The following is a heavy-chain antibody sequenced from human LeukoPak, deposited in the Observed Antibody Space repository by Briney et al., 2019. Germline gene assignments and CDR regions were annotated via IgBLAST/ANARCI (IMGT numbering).Heavy chain of an antibody. CDR2: INGRGIAT. Sequence: GGSLRLSCAASGFTFSNYAMSWVRQAPGKGLEWVSTINGRGIATYYADSVKGRFTISRDNSKNTLYLQMNSLRTEDTAVCYCARPLVRLTVSDAFDIWGQGTMVTVSS. J-gene: IGHJ3*02. CDR3: ARPLVRLTVSDAFDI. D-gene: IGHD4-11*01. CDR1: GFTFSNYA. V-gene: IGHV3-23*01.